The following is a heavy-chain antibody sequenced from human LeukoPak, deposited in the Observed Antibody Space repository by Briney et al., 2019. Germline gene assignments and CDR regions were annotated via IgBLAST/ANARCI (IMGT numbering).Heavy chain of an antibody. CDR2: ISWNSGSI. CDR1: GFTFDDYA. D-gene: IGHD3-22*01. Sequence: GGSLRLSCAASGFTFDDYAMHWVRQAQGKGLEWVSGISWNSGSIGYADSVKGRFTISRDNAKNSLYLQMNSLRAEDAALYYCAKSKFSITMIVVAIDYWGQGTLVTVSS. J-gene: IGHJ4*02. V-gene: IGHV3-9*01. CDR3: AKSKFSITMIVVAIDY.